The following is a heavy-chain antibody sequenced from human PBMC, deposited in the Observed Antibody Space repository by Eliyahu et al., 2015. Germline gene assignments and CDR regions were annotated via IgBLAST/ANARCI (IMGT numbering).Heavy chain of an antibody. Sequence: QVQLVQSGAEVKKPGSSXXVXCKASGGXFSSXAISXVRQAPGXGLEWMGGIIPIFGTANXXQKFQGRVTITADKSTSTAYMELSSLRSEDTAVYYCARDLSGGDYNYYGMDVWGQGTTVTVSS. D-gene: IGHD2-21*01. J-gene: IGHJ6*02. CDR3: ARDLSGGDYNYYGMDV. CDR1: GGXFSSXA. CDR2: IIPIFGTA. V-gene: IGHV1-69*06.